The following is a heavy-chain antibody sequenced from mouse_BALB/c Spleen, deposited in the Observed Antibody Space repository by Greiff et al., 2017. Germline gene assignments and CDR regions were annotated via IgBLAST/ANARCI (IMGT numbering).Heavy chain of an antibody. CDR2: ISYSGST. D-gene: IGHD1-2*01. CDR1: GDSITSGY. CDR3: ARTYGLFWYFDV. V-gene: IGHV3-8*02. Sequence: EVMLVESGPSLVKPSQTLSLTCSVTGDSITSGYWNWIRKFPGNKLEYMGYISYSGSTYYNPSLKSRISITRDTSKNQYYLQLNSVTTEDTATYYCARTYGLFWYFDVWGAGTTVTVSS. J-gene: IGHJ1*01.